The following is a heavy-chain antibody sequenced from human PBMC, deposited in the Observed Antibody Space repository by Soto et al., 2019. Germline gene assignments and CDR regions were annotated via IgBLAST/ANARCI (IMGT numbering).Heavy chain of an antibody. CDR3: ARSFYP. V-gene: IGHV4-31*01. CDR2: ILYNGST. Sequence: PSETLSLTCTVSGGSINSGGYYWSWIRQHPGKDMKWIGYILYNGSTHYNPSLKILVTISVDMSKNLLSLTLTSVTAADTAVYYCARSFYPWGQGTLVTVSS. J-gene: IGHJ5*02. CDR1: GGSINSGGYY.